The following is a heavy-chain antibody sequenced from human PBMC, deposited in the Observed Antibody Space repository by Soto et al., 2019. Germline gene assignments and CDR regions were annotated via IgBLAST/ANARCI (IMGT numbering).Heavy chain of an antibody. Sequence: GKGLEWVAVTWYDGSNKNYADSVKGRFTISRDNSRNTLYLQMNSLRAEDTAVYYCGRGVGRPYFAFWVQGTLVTVSS. CDR3: GRGVGRPYFAF. J-gene: IGHJ4*02. D-gene: IGHD2-15*01. CDR2: TWYDGSNK. V-gene: IGHV3-33*01.